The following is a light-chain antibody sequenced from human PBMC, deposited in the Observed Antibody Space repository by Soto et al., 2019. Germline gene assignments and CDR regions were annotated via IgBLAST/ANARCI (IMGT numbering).Light chain of an antibody. J-gene: IGKJ2*01. CDR1: QSISSW. CDR3: QQYNSYSPYT. CDR2: KAS. Sequence: DIQMTQSPSTLSASVGDRVTITCRASQSISSWLAWYQQKPGKAPKLLIYKASSLESGVPSRFSGGGSGTEFTLTISSLQPDDCATYYCQQYNSYSPYTFGQGTKLEIK. V-gene: IGKV1-5*03.